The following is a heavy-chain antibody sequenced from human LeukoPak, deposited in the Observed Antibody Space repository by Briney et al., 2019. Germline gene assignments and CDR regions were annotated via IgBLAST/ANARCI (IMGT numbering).Heavy chain of an antibody. Sequence: PGGPLTLLCAAWGFTFISYGMHWVRQATGKGRVWVALIRYDGSNKYYADSVKGRFTISRDNSKNTLYLQMNSVRAEDTAVYYCAKVMRDYYDSSGYTWGQGTLVTVSS. D-gene: IGHD3-22*01. CDR2: IRYDGSNK. V-gene: IGHV3-30*02. CDR3: AKVMRDYYDSSGYT. J-gene: IGHJ4*02. CDR1: GFTFISYG.